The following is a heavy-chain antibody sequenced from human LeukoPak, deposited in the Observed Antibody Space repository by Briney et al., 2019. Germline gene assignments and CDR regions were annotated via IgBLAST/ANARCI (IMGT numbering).Heavy chain of an antibody. Sequence: SETLSLTCTVSGGSISSYYWSWIRQPPGKGLEWIGYIYYSGSTNYNPSLKSRVTISVDTSKNQFSLKLSSVTAADTPVYYCARDGTSLDIWGQGTMVTVSS. J-gene: IGHJ3*02. CDR1: GGSISSYY. CDR3: ARDGTSLDI. V-gene: IGHV4-59*01. CDR2: IYYSGST. D-gene: IGHD1-1*01.